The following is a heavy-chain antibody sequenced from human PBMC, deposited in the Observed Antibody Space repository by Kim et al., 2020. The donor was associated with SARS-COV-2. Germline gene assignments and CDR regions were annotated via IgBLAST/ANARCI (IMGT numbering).Heavy chain of an antibody. V-gene: IGHV3-21*01. CDR1: GFTFSSYS. D-gene: IGHD6-19*01. CDR2: ISSSSSYI. J-gene: IGHJ4*02. CDR3: ARDSGRAVAGLFDY. Sequence: GGSLRLSCEASGFTFSSYSMNCVRQAPGKGLEWVSSISSSSSYIYYADSVKGRFTISRDNAKNSLYLQMNSLRAEDTAVYYCARDSGRAVAGLFDYWGQGTLVTVSS.